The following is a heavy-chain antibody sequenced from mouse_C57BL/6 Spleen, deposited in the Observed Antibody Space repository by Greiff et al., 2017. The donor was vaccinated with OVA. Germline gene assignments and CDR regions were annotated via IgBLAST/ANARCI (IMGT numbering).Heavy chain of an antibody. J-gene: IGHJ2*01. Sequence: EVQLQQSGAELVRPGASVKLSCTASGFNIKDDYMHWVKQRPEQGLEWIGWIDPENGDTEYASKFQGKATITAYTSSNTAYLQLSSLTSEDTAVYYCTNRFDGYYHYWGQGTTLTVSS. CDR1: GFNIKDDY. CDR2: IDPENGDT. CDR3: TNRFDGYYHY. D-gene: IGHD2-3*01. V-gene: IGHV14-4*01.